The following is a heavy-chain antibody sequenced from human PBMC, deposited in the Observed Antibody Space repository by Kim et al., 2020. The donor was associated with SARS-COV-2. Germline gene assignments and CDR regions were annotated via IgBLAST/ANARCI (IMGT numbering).Heavy chain of an antibody. CDR3: AREGVLRQWLAPYYFDY. D-gene: IGHD6-19*01. CDR1: GGSISSGSYY. V-gene: IGHV4-61*02. J-gene: IGHJ4*02. Sequence: SETLSLTCTVSGGSISSGSYYWSWIRQPAGKGLEWIGRIYTSGSTNYNPSLKSRVTISVDTSKNQFSLKLSSVTAADTAVYYCAREGVLRQWLAPYYFDYWGQGTLVTVSS. CDR2: IYTSGST.